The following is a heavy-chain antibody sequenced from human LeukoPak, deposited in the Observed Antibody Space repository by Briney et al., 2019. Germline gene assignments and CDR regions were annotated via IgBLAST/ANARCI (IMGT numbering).Heavy chain of an antibody. CDR2: IYYSGST. V-gene: IGHV4-39*02. CDR1: GGSISSSSYY. CDR3: ARDSVLSEGDAFDI. D-gene: IGHD2/OR15-2a*01. Sequence: SETLSLTCTVSGGSISSSSYYWGWIRQPPGKGLDWIGSIYYSGSTYYNPSLKIRFTISRDNAKNSLYLQMNSLRAEDTAVYYCARDSVLSEGDAFDIWGQGTMVTVSS. J-gene: IGHJ3*02.